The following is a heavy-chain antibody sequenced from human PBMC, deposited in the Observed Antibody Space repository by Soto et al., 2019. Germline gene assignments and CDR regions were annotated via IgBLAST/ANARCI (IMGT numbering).Heavy chain of an antibody. CDR3: AKDRVPDGIDYFDY. Sequence: EVQLVESGGDLVQPGGSLRLSCAASGFSFSDFSMNWVRQAPGKGLEWVAFIKLSGTTKYYRESVKGRFTVSKDKSKQTVYLQMKRLSVEAAAVYYYAKDRVPDGIDYFDYWGQGALVTVSS. V-gene: IGHV3-23*02. D-gene: IGHD1-20*01. CDR2: IKLSGTTK. CDR1: GFSFSDFS. J-gene: IGHJ4*02.